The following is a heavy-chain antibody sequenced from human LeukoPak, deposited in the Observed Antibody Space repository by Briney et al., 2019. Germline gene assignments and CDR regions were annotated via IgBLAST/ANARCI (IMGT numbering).Heavy chain of an antibody. CDR3: ASYRNPYSSGWYGPKIDAFDI. CDR2: IYYSGST. CDR1: GGSISSYY. Sequence: SETLSLTCTVSGGSISSYYWSWIRQPPGKGLEWIGYIYYSGSTNYNPSLKSRVTISVDTSKNQFSLKLSSVTAADTAVYYCASYRNPYSSGWYGPKIDAFDIWGQGTMVTVSS. J-gene: IGHJ3*02. D-gene: IGHD6-19*01. V-gene: IGHV4-59*01.